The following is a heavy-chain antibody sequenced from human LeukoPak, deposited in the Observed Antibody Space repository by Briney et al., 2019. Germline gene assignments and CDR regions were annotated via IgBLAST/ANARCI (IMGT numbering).Heavy chain of an antibody. D-gene: IGHD6-19*01. J-gene: IGHJ6*03. CDR3: ARPPGAVADKKASNYYYYYYMDV. V-gene: IGHV3-21*01. CDR1: GFTFSSYS. Sequence: GGSLRLSCAASGFTFSSYSMNWVRQAPGKGLEWVSSISSSSSYIYYADSVKGRFTISRDNAKNSLYLQMNSLRAEDTAVYYCARPPGAVADKKASNYYYYYYMDVWGKGTTVTVSS. CDR2: ISSSSSYI.